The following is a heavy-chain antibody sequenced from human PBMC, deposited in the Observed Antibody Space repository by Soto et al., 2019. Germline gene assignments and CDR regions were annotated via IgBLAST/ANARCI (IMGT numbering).Heavy chain of an antibody. V-gene: IGHV3-7*01. J-gene: IGHJ4*01. CDR3: ARDIHRRGF. Sequence: GGSLRLSCAASGFTFRNYWMSWVRQAPGKGLEWVANIKQDGSEKYYVDSVEGRFTISRDNAKNSLYLQMNSLRAEDTAVYYCARDIHRRGFWSRRPLVTVSS. CDR1: GFTFRNYW. CDR2: IKQDGSEK.